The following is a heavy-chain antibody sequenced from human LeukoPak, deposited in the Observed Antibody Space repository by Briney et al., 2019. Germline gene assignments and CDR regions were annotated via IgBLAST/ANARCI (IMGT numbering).Heavy chain of an antibody. D-gene: IGHD2-2*01. V-gene: IGHV1-2*02. J-gene: IGHJ4*02. CDR2: INPNSGGT. CDR3: AREPDCSSTSCYLDFDY. CDR1: GYTFTGYY. Sequence: ASVKVSCKASGYTFTGYYMHWVRQAPGQGLEWMGWINPNSGGTNYAQKFQGRVTMTRDTSISTAYMELSRLGSDDTAVYYCAREPDCSSTSCYLDFDYWGQGTLVTVSS.